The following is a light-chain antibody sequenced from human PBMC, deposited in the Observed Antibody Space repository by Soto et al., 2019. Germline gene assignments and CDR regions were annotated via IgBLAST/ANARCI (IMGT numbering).Light chain of an antibody. J-gene: IGKJ5*01. Sequence: EIVLTQSPGTLSLPPGERATLSCRASQSLTGGYLAWFQQKPGQTPRLLIYSASNRATGIPDRFSGSGSGTDFTLTISRLEPEDFVVYYCQQNGSLPFTFGQGTRLEMK. CDR3: QQNGSLPFT. CDR1: QSLTGGY. V-gene: IGKV3-20*01. CDR2: SAS.